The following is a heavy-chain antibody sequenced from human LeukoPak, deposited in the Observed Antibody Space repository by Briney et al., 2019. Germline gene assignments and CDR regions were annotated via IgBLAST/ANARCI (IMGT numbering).Heavy chain of an antibody. CDR3: AREGATRGYYYYYGMDV. Sequence: GGSLRLSCAASGFTFSSYSMNWVRQAPGKGLEWVSSISSSSSYIYYADSVKSRFTISRDNAKNSLYLQMNSLRAEDTAVYYCAREGATRGYYYYYGMDVWGQGTTVTVSS. D-gene: IGHD1-26*01. CDR2: ISSSSSYI. V-gene: IGHV3-21*01. J-gene: IGHJ6*02. CDR1: GFTFSSYS.